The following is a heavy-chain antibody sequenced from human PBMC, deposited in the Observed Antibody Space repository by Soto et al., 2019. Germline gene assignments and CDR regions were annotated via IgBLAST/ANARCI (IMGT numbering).Heavy chain of an antibody. J-gene: IGHJ4*02. D-gene: IGHD2-15*01. V-gene: IGHV4-4*02. CDR2: SHQSGNT. Sequence: SETLSLTCAVSGVSISSHDWWTWVRQPPGKGLEWIGESHQSGNTNYNSSLESRVTISLDKSKNQLSLQLSSVTVADTAVYYCARHRPGSGGSCYDYWGQGTLVTVSS. CDR1: GVSISSHDW. CDR3: ARHRPGSGGSCYDY.